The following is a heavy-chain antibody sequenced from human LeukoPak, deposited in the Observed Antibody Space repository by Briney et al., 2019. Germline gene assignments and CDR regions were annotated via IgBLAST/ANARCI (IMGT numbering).Heavy chain of an antibody. D-gene: IGHD3-22*01. J-gene: IGHJ4*02. Sequence: GGSLRLSCAACGFTFSSYEMNWVRQAPGKGLEWVSYISSSGSTMYYADSVKGRFTISRDNAKNSLYLQMNSLRAEDTAVYYCARGYYYDSTGYNPFDYWGQGTLVTVSS. V-gene: IGHV3-48*03. CDR1: GFTFSSYE. CDR3: ARGYYYDSTGYNPFDY. CDR2: ISSSGSTM.